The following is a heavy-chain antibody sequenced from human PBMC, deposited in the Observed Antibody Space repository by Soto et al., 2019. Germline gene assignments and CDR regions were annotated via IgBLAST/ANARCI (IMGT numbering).Heavy chain of an antibody. CDR2: ISYDGSNK. CDR3: AREATGPHGAFDI. J-gene: IGHJ3*02. V-gene: IGHV3-30-3*01. CDR1: GFTFSSYA. Sequence: QVQLVESGGGVVQPGRSLRLSCAASGFTFSSYAMHWVRQAPGKGLEWVAVISYDGSNKYYADSVKGRFTISRDNSKNARCLQVNSLRAEDTAGHYCAREATGPHGAFDIWGQGTMVTVSS.